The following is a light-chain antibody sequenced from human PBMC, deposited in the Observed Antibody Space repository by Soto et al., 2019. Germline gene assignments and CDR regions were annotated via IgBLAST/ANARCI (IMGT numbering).Light chain of an antibody. V-gene: IGLV7-46*01. CDR3: LLSSRGGTSVV. J-gene: IGLJ2*01. CDR1: TGAVTSDHY. CDR2: DTN. Sequence: QAVVTQEPSLTVSPGGTVTLTCGSSTGAVTSDHYPYWFQQKPGQAPRTLIYDTNNKHSWTPARFSGSLLGGKAALTLSGAQPEDEAEYYCLLSSRGGTSVVFGGGTKVTVL.